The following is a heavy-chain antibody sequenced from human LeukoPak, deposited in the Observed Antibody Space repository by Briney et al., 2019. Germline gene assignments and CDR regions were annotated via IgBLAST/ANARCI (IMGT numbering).Heavy chain of an antibody. J-gene: IGHJ4*02. V-gene: IGHV4-30-4*01. CDR2: IYYSGST. D-gene: IGHD3-22*01. CDR3: ARAYYDSSGSPIFDY. CDR1: GGSISSGDYY. Sequence: SETLSLTCTVSGGSISSGDYYWSWIRPPPGKGLERIVYIYYSGSTYYNPSLKSRVTISVDTSKNQFSLKLSSVTAADTAVYYCARAYYDSSGSPIFDYWGQGTLVTVSS.